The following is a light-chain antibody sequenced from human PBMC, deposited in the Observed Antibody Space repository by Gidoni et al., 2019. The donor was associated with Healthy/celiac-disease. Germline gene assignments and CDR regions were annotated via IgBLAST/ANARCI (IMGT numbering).Light chain of an antibody. J-gene: IGKJ2*01. CDR1: QSISSY. V-gene: IGKV1-39*01. CDR2: AAS. Sequence: DIQMTQSPSSLSASVGDRVTITCRASQSISSYLNWYQQKPGKAPTLLIYAASSLQSEVPSRFSGSGSETDFTLTISSLQPEDFATYYCQQSYSTPATFGQGTKLEIK. CDR3: QQSYSTPAT.